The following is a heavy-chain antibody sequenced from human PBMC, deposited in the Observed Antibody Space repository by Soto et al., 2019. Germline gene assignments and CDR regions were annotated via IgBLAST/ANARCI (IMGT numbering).Heavy chain of an antibody. CDR3: ARAHYYASGSYRDYYYGMDV. V-gene: IGHV1-3*01. CDR2: INAGNGNT. Sequence: ASVKVSCKASGYTFNEYAMHWVRQAPGQRLEWMGWINAGNGNTKYSQKFQGRVTITRDTSASTAYMELSRLRSEDTAVYYCARAHYYASGSYRDYYYGMDVWGQGTTVTVSS. CDR1: GYTFNEYA. J-gene: IGHJ6*02. D-gene: IGHD3-10*01.